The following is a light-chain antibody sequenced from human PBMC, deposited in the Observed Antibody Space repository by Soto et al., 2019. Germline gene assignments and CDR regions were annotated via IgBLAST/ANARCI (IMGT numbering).Light chain of an antibody. CDR2: GAS. V-gene: IGKV3-20*01. Sequence: IVLTQSPGTLSLSPGERATLSCRASQSVTSYLAWYQQKPGQAPRLLIYGASSRATGIPDRFSGSGSGTDFTLTIDRLEPEDFAVYYCQQYDSSSVTFGQGTRLEI. CDR3: QQYDSSSVT. CDR1: QSVTSY. J-gene: IGKJ5*01.